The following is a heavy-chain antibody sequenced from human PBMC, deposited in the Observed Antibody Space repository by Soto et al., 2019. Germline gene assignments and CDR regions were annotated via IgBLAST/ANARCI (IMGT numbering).Heavy chain of an antibody. J-gene: IGHJ4*02. V-gene: IGHV1-46*01. CDR2: INPSAGST. CDR3: ARGGGSYAHDC. D-gene: IGHD2-2*01. CDR1: GYTFTSYY. Sequence: QVQLVQSGAEVKKTGASVTVSCKASGYTFTSYYMHWVRQAPGQGLEWMGIINPSAGSTSYAQKFQGRVTMTRDSSTSTVYMELSSLRSEDTAVYYCARGGGSYAHDCWGQGTLVTVSS.